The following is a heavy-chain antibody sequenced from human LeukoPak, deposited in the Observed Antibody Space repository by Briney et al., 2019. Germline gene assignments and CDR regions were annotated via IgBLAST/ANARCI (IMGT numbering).Heavy chain of an antibody. CDR3: ARRSSSYYYNMDV. J-gene: IGHJ6*03. Sequence: ASVKVSCKASGYTFTNYYMHWVGQAPGQGLEWMGIINPSGGSTSYAQKFQGRVTLTRDMSTSTVYMELSSLRSEDTAVYYCARRSSSYYYNMDVWGKGTTVTVSS. CDR1: GYTFTNYY. D-gene: IGHD2-2*01. CDR2: INPSGGST. V-gene: IGHV1-46*01.